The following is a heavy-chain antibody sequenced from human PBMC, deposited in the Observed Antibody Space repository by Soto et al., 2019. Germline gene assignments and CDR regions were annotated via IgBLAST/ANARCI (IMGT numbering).Heavy chain of an antibody. D-gene: IGHD3-16*02. V-gene: IGHV3-48*03. CDR1: GFTFSTYE. CDR3: ARVSQSFIEYFQY. CDR2: ISSSGSTI. Sequence: EMQLVESGGGLVQPGGSLRLSCAASGFTFSTYEMIWVRQAPGKGLEWVSYISSSGSTIYYADSVKGRFTISRDNAKSSLYLQMNSLRAEDTAVYYCARVSQSFIEYFQYWGQGTLVTVSS. J-gene: IGHJ1*01.